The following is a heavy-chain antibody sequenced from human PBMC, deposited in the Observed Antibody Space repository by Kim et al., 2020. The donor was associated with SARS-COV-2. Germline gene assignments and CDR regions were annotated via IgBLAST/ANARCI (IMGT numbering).Heavy chain of an antibody. Sequence: GSTDYNPSLKSRVTIYVDTSKSQFSLKLSSVTAADTAVYYCARLAADNDYWGQGTLVTVSS. V-gene: IGHV4-39*01. CDR2: GST. CDR3: ARLAADNDY. J-gene: IGHJ4*02.